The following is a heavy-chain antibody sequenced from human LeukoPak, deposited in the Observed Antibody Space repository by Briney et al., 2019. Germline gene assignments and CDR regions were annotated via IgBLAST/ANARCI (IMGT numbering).Heavy chain of an antibody. J-gene: IGHJ6*03. CDR3: ARRDYYDSTDYYYMDV. Sequence: ASVKVSCKASGYTFTSYGISWVRQAPGQGLEWMGWISAYNGNTNYAQKLQGRVTMTTDTSTSTAYMELRSLRSDDTAVYYCARRDYYDSTDYYYMDVWGKGTTVTVSS. D-gene: IGHD3-22*01. CDR2: ISAYNGNT. V-gene: IGHV1-18*01. CDR1: GYTFTSYG.